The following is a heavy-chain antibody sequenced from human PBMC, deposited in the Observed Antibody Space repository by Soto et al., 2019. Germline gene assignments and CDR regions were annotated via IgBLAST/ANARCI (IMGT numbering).Heavy chain of an antibody. CDR3: ARQLRARGIVHEVFDI. CDR2: ISNSGDDT. V-gene: IGHV3-11*06. Sequence: QVRRVESGGGLVKPGGSVRLSCAASGFSFSDDYMSWIRQAPGRGLEWVSRISNSGDDTDNADSVAGRFTISRDNAENSLYLQMSSLRAEDTAVYYCARQLRARGIVHEVFDIWGQGTMVTVSS. D-gene: IGHD2-8*01. J-gene: IGHJ3*02. CDR1: GFSFSDDY.